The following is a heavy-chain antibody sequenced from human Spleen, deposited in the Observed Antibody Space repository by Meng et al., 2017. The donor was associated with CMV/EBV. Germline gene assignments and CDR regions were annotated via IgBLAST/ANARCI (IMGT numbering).Heavy chain of an antibody. CDR2: ISSSGSNI. CDR1: GFTFSDYY. Sequence: GGSLRLSCAASGFTFSDYYMSWIRQAPGKGLEWVSYISSSGSNIYYADSVKGRFTISRDNAKNSLYLQMNSLRAEDTAVYYCARGLSSSPNWFDPWGQGTLVTVSS. V-gene: IGHV3-11*04. CDR3: ARGLSSSPNWFDP. D-gene: IGHD6-6*01. J-gene: IGHJ5*02.